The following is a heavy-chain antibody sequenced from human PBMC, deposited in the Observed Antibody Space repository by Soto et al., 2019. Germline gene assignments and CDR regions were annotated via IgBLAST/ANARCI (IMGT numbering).Heavy chain of an antibody. Sequence: PSETLSLTCAVSGYSISSGYYWGRIRQPPGKGLEWIGSIYHSGSTYYNPSLKSRVTISVDTSKNQFSLKLSSVTAADTAVYYCARDLITMVRGEAWFDPWGQGTLVTVSS. D-gene: IGHD3-10*01. J-gene: IGHJ5*02. CDR3: ARDLITMVRGEAWFDP. CDR1: GYSISSGYY. V-gene: IGHV4-38-2*02. CDR2: IYHSGST.